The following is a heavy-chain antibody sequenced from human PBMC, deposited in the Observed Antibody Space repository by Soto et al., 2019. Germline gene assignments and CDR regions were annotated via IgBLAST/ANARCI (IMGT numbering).Heavy chain of an antibody. V-gene: IGHV3-15*07. J-gene: IGHJ6*02. CDR1: GFTFSNAW. Sequence: PGGSLRLSCAASGFTFSNAWMNRVRQAPGKGLEWVGRIKSKTDGGTTDYAAPVKGRFTISRDDSKNTLYLQMNSLKTEDTAVYYCTTPWYSGSYFDYYYCMDVWGQETTVTVSS. CDR3: TTPWYSGSYFDYYYCMDV. D-gene: IGHD1-26*01. CDR2: IKSKTDGGTT.